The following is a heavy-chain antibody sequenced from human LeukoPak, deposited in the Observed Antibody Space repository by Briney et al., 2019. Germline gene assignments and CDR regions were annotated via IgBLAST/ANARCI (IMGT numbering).Heavy chain of an antibody. Sequence: SETLSLTCTVSGGSISSGGYYWSWIRQHPGKGLEWIGYIYYSGSTYYNPSLKSRVTISVDTSKNQFSLKLSSVTAADTAVYYCARDSPNYYGSGTHIWGRGTMVTVSS. CDR2: IYYSGST. V-gene: IGHV4-31*03. D-gene: IGHD3-10*01. J-gene: IGHJ3*02. CDR3: ARDSPNYYGSGTHI. CDR1: GGSISSGGYY.